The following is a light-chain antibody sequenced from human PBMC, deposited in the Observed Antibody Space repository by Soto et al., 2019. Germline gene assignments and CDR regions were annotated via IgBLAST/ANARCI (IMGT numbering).Light chain of an antibody. CDR1: QSISSW. J-gene: IGKJ1*01. CDR3: QQYNSYSRT. V-gene: IGKV1-5*01. CDR2: DAS. Sequence: DIQMTQSPSTLSASVGVRVTITCRDSQSISSWLAWYQQKPGKDPKLLISDASSLKSGFPSRFSGSGSATEFTLTISSLQPDDCATYYCQQYNSYSRTVGQGTKVDVK.